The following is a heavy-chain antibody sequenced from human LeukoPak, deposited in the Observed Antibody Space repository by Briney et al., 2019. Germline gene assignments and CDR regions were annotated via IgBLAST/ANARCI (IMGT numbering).Heavy chain of an antibody. CDR1: GGSFSGCY. V-gene: IGHV4-34*01. J-gene: IGHJ4*02. CDR3: XXSYDSSGYHDY. CDR2: INHSGST. Sequence: SEILSLTCAVYGGSFSGCYWSWIRQPPGKGLEWIGEINHSGSTNYNPPLKSRLTIAVDTCKNQFSLKLSCETGPDTAVYYRXXSYDSSGYHDYWGQGTLVTVSS. D-gene: IGHD3-22*01.